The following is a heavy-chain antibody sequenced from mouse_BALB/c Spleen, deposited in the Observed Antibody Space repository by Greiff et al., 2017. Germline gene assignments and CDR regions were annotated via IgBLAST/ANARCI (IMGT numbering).Heavy chain of an antibody. D-gene: IGHD1-1*01. CDR3: ARASITTVVGYYAMDY. Sequence: EVQGVESGGGLVKPGGSLKLSCAASGFTFSSYAMSWVRQTPEKRLEWVASISSGGSTYYPDSVKGRFTISRDNARNILYLQMSSLRSEDTAMYYCARASITTVVGYYAMDYWGQGTSVTVSS. CDR2: ISSGGST. CDR1: GFTFSSYA. V-gene: IGHV5-6-5*01. J-gene: IGHJ4*01.